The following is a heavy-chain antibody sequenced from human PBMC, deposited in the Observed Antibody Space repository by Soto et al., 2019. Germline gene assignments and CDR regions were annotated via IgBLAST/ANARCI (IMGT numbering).Heavy chain of an antibody. Sequence: QVQLVESGGGVVQPGRSLRLSCTASGFTFSSNDMHWVRQAPGKGLEWVAVVSYDGRNKYYADSIKGRFTVSRDNSKNTLYLQMNSLRVEDTAVYYCAKGRHSGYEGNWGQGTLVRVSS. J-gene: IGHJ4*02. CDR2: VSYDGRNK. D-gene: IGHD5-12*01. CDR3: AKGRHSGYEGN. V-gene: IGHV3-30*18. CDR1: GFTFSSND.